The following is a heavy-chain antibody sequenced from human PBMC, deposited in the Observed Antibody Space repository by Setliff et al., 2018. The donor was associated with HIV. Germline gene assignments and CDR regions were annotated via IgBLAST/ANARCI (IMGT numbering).Heavy chain of an antibody. J-gene: IGHJ5*02. CDR1: GGTFSISA. CDR3: ARGHLDYNYWEDILGNWFDP. V-gene: IGHV1-69*10. Sequence: SVKVSCKASGGTFSISAISWVRQAPGQGLEWMGGIIPILGIANYAQRFQGRLTMTSNTFIGTAYMELSSLTSEDTAVYYCARGHLDYNYWEDILGNWFDPWGQGTLVTVSS. D-gene: IGHD3-9*01. CDR2: IIPILGIA.